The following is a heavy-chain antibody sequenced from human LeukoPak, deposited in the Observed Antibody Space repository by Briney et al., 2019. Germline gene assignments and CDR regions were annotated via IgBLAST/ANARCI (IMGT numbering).Heavy chain of an antibody. CDR1: GGSISSGGYS. V-gene: IGHV4-39*01. CDR3: ARQVVAVAGTGYFDY. Sequence: PSETLSLTCAVSGGSISSGGYSWSWIRQPPGKGLEWIGSIYYSGSTYYNASLKSRGTISVDTSKNQFSLKLNSVTAADTAVYFCARQVVAVAGTGYFDYWGQGTLVTVSS. CDR2: IYYSGST. D-gene: IGHD6-19*01. J-gene: IGHJ4*02.